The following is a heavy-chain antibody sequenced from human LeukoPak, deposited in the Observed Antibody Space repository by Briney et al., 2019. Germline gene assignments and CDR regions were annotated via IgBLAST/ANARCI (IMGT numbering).Heavy chain of an antibody. J-gene: IGHJ2*01. D-gene: IGHD5-24*01. CDR1: GDSINNHY. CDR3: ARHVSAYNPHWYFDL. Sequence: SETLSLTCTVSGDSINNHYWSWIRQPPGKGLEWIGFIYTRGSTNYDPSLKSRVTMSGDTSKNQVSLTLNYVTAADTAVYYCARHVSAYNPHWYFDLWGRGTLVTVSA. CDR2: IYTRGST. V-gene: IGHV4-4*09.